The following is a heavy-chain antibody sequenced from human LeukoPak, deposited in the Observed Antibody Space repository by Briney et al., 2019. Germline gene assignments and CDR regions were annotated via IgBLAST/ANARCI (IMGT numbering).Heavy chain of an antibody. V-gene: IGHV4-59*01. J-gene: IGHJ6*03. D-gene: IGHD2-15*01. CDR1: GGSISSYY. Sequence: SETLSLTCTVSGGSISSYYWSWIRQPPGKGLEWIGYIYYSGSTNYNPSLKSRVTISVDTSKNQFSLELSSVTAADTAVYYCARIGAATLTPYYYYMDVWGKGTTVTISS. CDR3: ARIGAATLTPYYYYMDV. CDR2: IYYSGST.